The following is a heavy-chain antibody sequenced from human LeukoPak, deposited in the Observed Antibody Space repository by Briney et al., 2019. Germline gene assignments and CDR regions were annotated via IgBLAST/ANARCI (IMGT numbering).Heavy chain of an antibody. CDR2: IDYSGST. V-gene: IGHV4-59*01. D-gene: IGHD3-22*01. Sequence: SETLSLTCTVSGGSISSYYWSWIREPPGKGLEWSGDIDYSGSTNYNPSLKSRVTISVDTSKNQFSLKLSSVTAADTAVYYCARADYYDSSGPGDYWGQGTLVTVSS. CDR1: GGSISSYY. J-gene: IGHJ4*02. CDR3: ARADYYDSSGPGDY.